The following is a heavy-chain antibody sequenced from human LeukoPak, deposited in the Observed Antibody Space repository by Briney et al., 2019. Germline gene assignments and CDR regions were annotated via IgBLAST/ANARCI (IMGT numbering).Heavy chain of an antibody. CDR2: ISGSGGTT. D-gene: IGHD3-22*01. Sequence: GGSLRLSCAASGFTFSAYAMAWVRQAPGKGLEGVSPISGSGGTTYSADSVKGRFTISRDNPKNILYLQVNILRAGDTAVYYCAKDYYYDSSGYYYGDAFDIWGQGTMVTVSS. V-gene: IGHV3-23*01. CDR1: GFTFSAYA. CDR3: AKDYYYDSSGYYYGDAFDI. J-gene: IGHJ3*02.